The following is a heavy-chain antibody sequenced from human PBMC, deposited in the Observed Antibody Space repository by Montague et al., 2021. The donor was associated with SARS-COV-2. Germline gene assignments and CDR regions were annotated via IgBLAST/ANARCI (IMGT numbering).Heavy chain of an antibody. V-gene: IGHV3-9*01. CDR1: GFTFDDYA. J-gene: IGHJ4*02. D-gene: IGHD6-13*01. CDR2: ISWSSGSI. Sequence: SLRLSCAASGFTFDDYAMHWVRQAPGKGLEWVSGISWSSGSIGYADSVKGRFTISRDNAKNSLYLQMNSLRAEDTALYYCAKISSWYVGDYFDYWGQGTLVTVSS. CDR3: AKISSWYVGDYFDY.